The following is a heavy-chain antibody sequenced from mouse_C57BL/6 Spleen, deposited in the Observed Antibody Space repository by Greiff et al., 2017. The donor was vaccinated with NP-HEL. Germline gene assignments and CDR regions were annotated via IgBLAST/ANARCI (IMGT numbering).Heavy chain of an antibody. CDR3: ARGTTSWFAY. CDR1: GFTFSDYG. D-gene: IGHD1-1*01. V-gene: IGHV5-17*01. Sequence: EVQVVESGGGLVKPGGSLKLSCAASGFTFSDYGMHWVRHAPEKGLEWVAYISSGSSTIYYADTVKGRFTISRDNAKNTLFLQMTSLRSEDTAMYYCARGTTSWFAYWGQGTLVTVSA. CDR2: ISSGSSTI. J-gene: IGHJ3*01.